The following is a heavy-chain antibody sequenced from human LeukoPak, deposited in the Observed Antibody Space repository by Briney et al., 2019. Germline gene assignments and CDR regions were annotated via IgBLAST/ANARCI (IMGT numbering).Heavy chain of an antibody. CDR1: GGSISTYF. Sequence: SETLSLTCNVSGGSISTYFWCWIWNRPATGQGRMGDIYDSEPTIYNPSIKSRVSISEDTSKNQCSLKLSSMTAADTAVDFCARGASHRVRTSYFDYWGQGTLVTVSS. J-gene: IGHJ4*02. D-gene: IGHD2-2*01. CDR2: IYDSEPT. V-gene: IGHV4-59*01. CDR3: ARGASHRVRTSYFDY.